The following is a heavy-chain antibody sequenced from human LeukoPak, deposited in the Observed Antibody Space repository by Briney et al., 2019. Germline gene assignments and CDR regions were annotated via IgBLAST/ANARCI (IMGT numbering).Heavy chain of an antibody. CDR3: AKESGKFDY. CDR2: ISADGGST. V-gene: IGHV3-43*02. J-gene: IGHJ4*02. CDR1: GLHFDDSA. Sequence: PGGSLSLSFVASGLHFDDSAMHWVRQAPGPGLEWVSLISADGGSTFSADSVKGRFSISRDNSKNSLYLQMNSLRSEDTAMYYCAKESGKFDYWGQGTLVAVSS.